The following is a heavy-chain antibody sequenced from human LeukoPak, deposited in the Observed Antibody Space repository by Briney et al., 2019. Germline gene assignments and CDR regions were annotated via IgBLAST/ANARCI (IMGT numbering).Heavy chain of an antibody. CDR3: ARQGGIYGLDY. D-gene: IGHD3-16*01. J-gene: IGHJ4*02. V-gene: IGHV4-39*01. CDR2: IYYSGST. CDR1: GGSISSSSYY. Sequence: SETLSLTCTVSGGSISSSSYYWGWIRQPPGKGLEWIGSIYYSGSTYYNPSLKSRVTISVDTSRNQFSLKLSSVTAADTAVYYCARQGGIYGLDYWGQGTLVTVSS.